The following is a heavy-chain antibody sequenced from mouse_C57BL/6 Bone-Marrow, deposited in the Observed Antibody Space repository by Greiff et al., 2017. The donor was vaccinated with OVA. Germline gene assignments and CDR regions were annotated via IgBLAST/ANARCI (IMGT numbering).Heavy chain of an antibody. J-gene: IGHJ3*01. CDR2: IDPENGDT. Sequence: EVQLVESGAELVRPGASVKLSCTASGFNIKDDYMHWVKQRPEQGLEWIGWIDPENGDTEYASKFQGKATITADTSSNTAYLQLSSLTSEDTAVYYCIPYYSNYAWFAYWGQGTLVTVSA. D-gene: IGHD2-5*01. V-gene: IGHV14-4*01. CDR3: IPYYSNYAWFAY. CDR1: GFNIKDDY.